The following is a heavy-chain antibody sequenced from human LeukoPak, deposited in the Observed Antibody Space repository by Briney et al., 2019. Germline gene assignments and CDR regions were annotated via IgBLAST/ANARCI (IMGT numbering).Heavy chain of an antibody. CDR1: GFTFSSYA. CDR2: ISGSGGST. V-gene: IGHV3-23*01. J-gene: IGHJ4*01. CDR3: AKDYYDSSGYYSLDY. Sequence: GGSLRLSCAASGFTFSSYAMSWVRQAPGKGLEWVSAISGSGGSTYYADSVKGRFTISRDNSKNTLYLQMNSLRAEDTAVYYCAKDYYDSSGYYSLDYWXXXTXVXXXS. D-gene: IGHD3-22*01.